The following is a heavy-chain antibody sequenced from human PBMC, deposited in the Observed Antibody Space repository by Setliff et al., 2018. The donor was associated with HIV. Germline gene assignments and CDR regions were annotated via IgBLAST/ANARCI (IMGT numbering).Heavy chain of an antibody. CDR3: ASHDYYDSSVYYYRFDY. V-gene: IGHV5-10-1*01. Sequence: GESLKISCKGSGYSFTNYWISWVRQMPGKGLEWMGRIDPSDSYTNYNPSFQGHVTISADKSISTAYLQWSSLKASDTAMYYCASHDYYDSSVYYYRFDYWGQGTLVTVSS. D-gene: IGHD3-22*01. CDR1: GYSFTNYW. J-gene: IGHJ4*02. CDR2: IDPSDSYT.